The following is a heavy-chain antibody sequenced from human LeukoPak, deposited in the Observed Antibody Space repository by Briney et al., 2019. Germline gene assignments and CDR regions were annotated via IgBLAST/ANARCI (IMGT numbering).Heavy chain of an antibody. CDR2: IYHSGST. V-gene: IGHV4-38-2*01. J-gene: IGHJ5*02. CDR3: AVLLWFGEGFDP. D-gene: IGHD3-10*01. Sequence: SETLSLTCVVSGYSISSGYYWGWIRQPPGKGLEWIGSIYHSGSTYYNPSLKSRVTISVDTSKNQFSLKLSSVTAADTAVYYCAVLLWFGEGFDPWGQGTLVTVSS. CDR1: GYSISSGYY.